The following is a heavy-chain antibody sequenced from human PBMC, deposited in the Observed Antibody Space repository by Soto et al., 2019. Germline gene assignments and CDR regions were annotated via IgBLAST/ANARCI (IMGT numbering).Heavy chain of an antibody. D-gene: IGHD5-18*01. CDR2: IYYSGST. CDR1: VGSISSSSYY. V-gene: IGHV4-39*01. Sequence: SETLSLTCTVSVGSISSSSYYWGWIRQPPGKGLEWIGSIYYSGSTYYNPSLKSRVTISVDTSKNQFSLKLSSVTAADTAVYYCARKLRGYSYGAFDYWGQGTLVTVSS. CDR3: ARKLRGYSYGAFDY. J-gene: IGHJ4*02.